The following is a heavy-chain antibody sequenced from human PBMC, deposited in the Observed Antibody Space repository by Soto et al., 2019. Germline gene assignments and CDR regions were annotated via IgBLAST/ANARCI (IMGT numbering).Heavy chain of an antibody. CDR3: AAGSVAARRWGYYYYGLDV. J-gene: IGHJ6*02. Sequence: SVKVSCKASGFTFSSSAVQWVRQARGQRLEWIGWIVIGSGYTNYAQKFPERVTITRDMSTFTAYMELSSLRSEDTAVYYCAAGSVAARRWGYYYYGLDVWGPGPTVTLSS. V-gene: IGHV1-58*01. CDR1: GFTFSSSA. D-gene: IGHD6-6*01. CDR2: IVIGSGYT.